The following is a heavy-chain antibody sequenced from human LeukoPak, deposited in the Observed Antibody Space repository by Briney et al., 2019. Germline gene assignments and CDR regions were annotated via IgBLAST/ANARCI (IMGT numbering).Heavy chain of an antibody. Sequence: SQTLSLTCTVSGGSISSGSYYWSWIRQPAGKGLEWIGRIYTSGSTNYNPSLKSRVTISVDTSKNQFSLKLSSVTAADTAVYYCARGPRTAGFLEWLPDYYYYMDVWGKGTTVTVSS. CDR1: GGSISSGSYY. CDR2: IYTSGST. CDR3: ARGPRTAGFLEWLPDYYYYMDV. D-gene: IGHD3-3*01. J-gene: IGHJ6*03. V-gene: IGHV4-61*02.